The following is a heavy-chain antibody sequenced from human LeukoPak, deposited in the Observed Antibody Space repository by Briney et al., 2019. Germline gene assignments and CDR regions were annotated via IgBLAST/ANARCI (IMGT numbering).Heavy chain of an antibody. CDR1: GGSISSGDYY. J-gene: IGHJ4*02. CDR2: IYYSGST. CDR3: ATVRVVPAAKAGWWGYFDY. D-gene: IGHD2-2*01. Sequence: SQTLSLTCTVSGGSISSGDYYWSWIRQPPGKGLEWIGYIYYSGSTYYNPSLKSRVTISVDTSKNQFSLKLSSVTAADTAVYYCATVRVVPAAKAGWWGYFDYWGQGTLVTVSS. V-gene: IGHV4-30-4*01.